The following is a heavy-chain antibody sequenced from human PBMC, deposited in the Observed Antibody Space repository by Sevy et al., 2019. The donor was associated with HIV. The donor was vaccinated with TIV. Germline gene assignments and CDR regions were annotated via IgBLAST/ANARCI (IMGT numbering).Heavy chain of an antibody. CDR1: GFTFSRYW. J-gene: IGHJ4*02. CDR3: ARYYYDSSGIDY. CDR2: INSDGSST. D-gene: IGHD3-22*01. V-gene: IGHV3-74*01. Sequence: GGSLRLSCTASGFTFSRYWMHWVRQAPGKGLVWVSRINSDGSSTSYADSVKGRFTISRDNAKNTLYLQMNSLRAEDTAVYYCARYYYDSSGIDYWGQGTLVTVSP.